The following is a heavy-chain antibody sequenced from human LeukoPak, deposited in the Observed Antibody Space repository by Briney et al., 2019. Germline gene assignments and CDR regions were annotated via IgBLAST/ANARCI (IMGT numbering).Heavy chain of an antibody. V-gene: IGHV3-23*01. CDR3: AKLLLD. J-gene: IGHJ4*02. CDR2: MTEGGAT. CDR1: GFTLSSSA. D-gene: IGHD3-22*01. Sequence: PGGSLRLSCAASGFTLSSSAMSWVRQAPGKGLEWVSVMTEGGATYYADSARGRFIISRDNSKNMVYLQMNSLRVDDTAVYYCAKLLLDWGQGTLVTVSS.